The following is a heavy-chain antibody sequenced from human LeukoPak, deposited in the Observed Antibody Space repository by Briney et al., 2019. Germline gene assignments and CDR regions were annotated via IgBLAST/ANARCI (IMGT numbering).Heavy chain of an antibody. CDR2: INTYNGDT. CDR3: ATGPYGDGGDY. CDR1: GYTFTNYG. D-gene: IGHD4-17*01. V-gene: IGHV1-18*01. J-gene: IGHJ4*02. Sequence: ASVKVSCKASGYTFTNYGVNWVRQAPGQGLEWMGWINTYNGDTNSAHELQGRVTMTTDTSTSTAYMELRSLISDDTAVYYCATGPYGDGGDYWGQGTLVTVSS.